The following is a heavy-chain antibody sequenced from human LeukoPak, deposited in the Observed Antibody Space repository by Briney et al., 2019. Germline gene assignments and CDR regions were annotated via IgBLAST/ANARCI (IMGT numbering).Heavy chain of an antibody. CDR2: IIPIFGTA. D-gene: IGHD3-10*01. Sequence: SVKVSCKASGGTVSRYPISWVRQAPGQGLEWMGGIIPIFGTANYAQKFQGRVTITADESTSTAYMELSSLGSEDSAVYYCARLFYYGSGTYFDYWGQGTLVTVSS. J-gene: IGHJ4*02. CDR3: ARLFYYGSGTYFDY. V-gene: IGHV1-69*13. CDR1: GGTVSRYP.